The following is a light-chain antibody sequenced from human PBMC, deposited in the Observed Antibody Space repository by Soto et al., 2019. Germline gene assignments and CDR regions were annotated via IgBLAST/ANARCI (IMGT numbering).Light chain of an antibody. J-gene: IGLJ2*01. CDR3: QSYDIGLGVSVV. CDR1: SSNIGAGYD. V-gene: IGLV1-40*01. CDR2: GNT. Sequence: QSVLTQPPSVSGAPGQRVTISCTGSSSNIGAGYDVQWYQQLPGADPRLLIFGNTNRPSGVPDRFSGSRSVTSASLAISGLQAEDEADYYCQSYDIGLGVSVVFGGGTKVTVL.